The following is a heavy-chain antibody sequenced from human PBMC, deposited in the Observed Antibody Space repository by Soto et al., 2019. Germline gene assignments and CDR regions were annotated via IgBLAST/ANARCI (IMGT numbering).Heavy chain of an antibody. CDR3: ASLSAPIDY. J-gene: IGHJ4*01. CDR1: GFTFSSYW. Sequence: GGSLRLSWAASGFTFSSYWMHWVRRAPGEGLVWVSHIDPNGSPTHYADSVKGRFTISRDNAKNTLYLQMNNLRAEDTGVYYWASLSAPIDYWGNVTLVTASS. D-gene: IGHD3-3*01. CDR2: IDPNGSPT. V-gene: IGHV3-74*01.